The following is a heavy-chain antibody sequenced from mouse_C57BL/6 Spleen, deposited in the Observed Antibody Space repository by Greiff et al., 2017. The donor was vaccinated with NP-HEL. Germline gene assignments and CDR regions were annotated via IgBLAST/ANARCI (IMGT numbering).Heavy chain of an antibody. CDR2: ISYDGSN. CDR3: ARDRPLNYCGTDAMDY. J-gene: IGHJ4*01. Sequence: ESGPGLVKPSQSLSLTCSVTGYSITSGYYWNWIRQFPGNKLEWMGYISYDGSNNYNPSLKNRNSMTRDTSKNQFFLKLNSVTTEDTATYYCARDRPLNYCGTDAMDYWGKGPSVTVSS. D-gene: IGHD1-1*01. CDR1: GYSITSGYY. V-gene: IGHV3-6*01.